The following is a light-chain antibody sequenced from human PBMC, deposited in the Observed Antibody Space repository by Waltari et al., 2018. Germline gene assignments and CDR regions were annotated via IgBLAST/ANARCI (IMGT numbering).Light chain of an antibody. J-gene: IGKJ2*01. Sequence: ENVLTQSPDTLSLSPGERATPSCRARQTVSNNYLAWYQRRPGQPPSLLIHDASSRAPCLPDRFSGCWSVTDFTLTISRVDPEDSAVYYCQQYGISPPYTFGQGTKLEIK. CDR3: QQYGISPPYT. V-gene: IGKV3D-20*01. CDR1: QTVSNNY. CDR2: DAS.